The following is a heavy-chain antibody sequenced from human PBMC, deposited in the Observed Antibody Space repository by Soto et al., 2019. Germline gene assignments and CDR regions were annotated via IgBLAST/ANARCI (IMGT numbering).Heavy chain of an antibody. CDR2: ISASGGST. D-gene: IGHD3-3*01. CDR1: GFSFSSYA. CDR3: ATRITVFGLLIPPFDP. J-gene: IGHJ5*02. V-gene: IGHV3-23*01. Sequence: PGGSLRLSCAASGFSFSSYAMSWVRQAPGKGLEWVSGISASGGSTYYADSVKGRFTISRDNSKNTLYLQMNSLRADDTAVYYCATRITVFGLLIPPFDPWRQGTQVTVSS.